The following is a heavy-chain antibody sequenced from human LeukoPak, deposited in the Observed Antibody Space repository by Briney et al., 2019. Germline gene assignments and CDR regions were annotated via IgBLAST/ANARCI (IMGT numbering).Heavy chain of an antibody. CDR1: GGSISSSSYY. Sequence: SETLSLTCTVSGGSISSSSYYWGWIRPPPGKGPEWIGSIYYSGSTYYNPSLKSRVTISVDTSKNQFSLKLSSVTAADTAVYYCASLTVGPKTYYYDSSGYLVDYWGQGTLVTVSS. CDR2: IYYSGST. CDR3: ASLTVGPKTYYYDSSGYLVDY. V-gene: IGHV4-39*01. J-gene: IGHJ4*02. D-gene: IGHD3-22*01.